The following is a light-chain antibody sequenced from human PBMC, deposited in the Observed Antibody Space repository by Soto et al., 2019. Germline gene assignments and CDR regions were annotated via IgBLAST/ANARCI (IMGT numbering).Light chain of an antibody. Sequence: QSVVTQEPSLTVFPGGTVTLTCGSSTGAVTSGHYPYWFQQKPGQAPRTLIYDTSNKHSWTPARFSGSLLGGKAALTLSGAQPEDEDEYYCFLVDSGGVGFGGGTKLTVL. CDR1: TGAVTSGHY. V-gene: IGLV7-46*01. CDR2: DTS. CDR3: FLVDSGGVG. J-gene: IGLJ2*01.